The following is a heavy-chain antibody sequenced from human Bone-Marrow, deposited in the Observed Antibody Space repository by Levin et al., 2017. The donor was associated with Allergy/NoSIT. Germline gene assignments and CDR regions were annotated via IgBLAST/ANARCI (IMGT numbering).Heavy chain of an antibody. D-gene: IGHD3-10*01. Sequence: GSLRLSCAASGFTFDDYGMSWVRQAPGKGLEWVSGINWNGGSTGYADSVKGRFTISRDNAKNSLYLQMNSLRAEDTALYYCARERITMVRGVHHFDYWGQGTLVTVSS. J-gene: IGHJ4*02. CDR2: INWNGGST. CDR3: ARERITMVRGVHHFDY. V-gene: IGHV3-20*04. CDR1: GFTFDDYG.